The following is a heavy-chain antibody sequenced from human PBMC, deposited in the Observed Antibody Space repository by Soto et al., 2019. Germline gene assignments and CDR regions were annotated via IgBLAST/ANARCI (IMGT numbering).Heavy chain of an antibody. Sequence: GASVKVSCKASGYTFTSYGISWVRQAPGQGLERMGWISAYNGNTNYAQKLQGRVTMTTDTSTSTAYMELRSLRSDDTAVYYCARDLLGDGDYGEFDYWGQGTLVTVSS. D-gene: IGHD4-17*01. J-gene: IGHJ4*02. V-gene: IGHV1-18*01. CDR2: ISAYNGNT. CDR1: GYTFTSYG. CDR3: ARDLLGDGDYGEFDY.